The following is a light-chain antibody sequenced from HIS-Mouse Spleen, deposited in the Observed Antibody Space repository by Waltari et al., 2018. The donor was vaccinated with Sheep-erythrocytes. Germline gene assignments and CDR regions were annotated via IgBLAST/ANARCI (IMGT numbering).Light chain of an antibody. Sequence: QSALTTPRSVSASPGQSVTLSCTGTSSDVGGYNYVSSYHQHPRKAPKLMIYDVSKRPSGVPDRFSGSKSGNTASLTISGLQAEDEADYYCCSYAGSYTFWVFGGGTKLTVL. CDR3: CSYAGSYTFWV. CDR1: SSDVGGYNY. V-gene: IGLV2-11*01. J-gene: IGLJ3*02. CDR2: DVS.